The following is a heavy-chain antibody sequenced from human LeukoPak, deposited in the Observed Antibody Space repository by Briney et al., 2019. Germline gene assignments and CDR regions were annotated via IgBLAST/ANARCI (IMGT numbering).Heavy chain of an antibody. D-gene: IGHD6-19*01. Sequence: GGSLRLSCAASGLTVSSNYMSWVRQAPGKGLEWVAVISYDGSNKYYADSVKGRFTISRDNSKNTLYLQMNSLRAEDTAVYYCASGSGSGWHHEFDYWGQGTLVTVSS. CDR1: GLTVSSNY. CDR3: ASGSGSGWHHEFDY. CDR2: ISYDGSNK. V-gene: IGHV3-30-3*01. J-gene: IGHJ4*02.